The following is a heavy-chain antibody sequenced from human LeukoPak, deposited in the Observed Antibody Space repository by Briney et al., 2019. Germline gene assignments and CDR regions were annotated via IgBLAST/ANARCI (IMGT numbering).Heavy chain of an antibody. D-gene: IGHD3-10*01. J-gene: IGHJ3*01. V-gene: IGHV6-1*01. CDR1: GDSVSRTDGG. Sequence: SQTLSLTCAISGDSVSRTDGGWNWIRQSPSRGLEWLGRTYYRSRWYYDDALSVESRIRIKPETSKNQLTLQLNSVTSEDTALYFCARGGLVRGSINSFIAFDVWGQGIMVTVSP. CDR3: ARGGLVRGSINSFIAFDV. CDR2: TYYRSRWYY.